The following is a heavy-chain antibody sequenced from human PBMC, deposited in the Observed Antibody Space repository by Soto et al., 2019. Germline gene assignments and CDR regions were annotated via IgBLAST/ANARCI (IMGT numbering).Heavy chain of an antibody. D-gene: IGHD3-10*01. V-gene: IGHV4-31*03. CDR2: IYYSGST. CDR3: ARAFSPGLLWFGELLYPWFDP. Sequence: SETLSLTCTVSGGSISSGGYYWSWIRQHPGKGLEWIGYIYYSGSTYYNPSLKSRVTISVDTSKNQFSLKLSSVTAADTAVYYCARAFSPGLLWFGELLYPWFDPWGQGTLVTVSS. CDR1: GGSISSGGYY. J-gene: IGHJ5*02.